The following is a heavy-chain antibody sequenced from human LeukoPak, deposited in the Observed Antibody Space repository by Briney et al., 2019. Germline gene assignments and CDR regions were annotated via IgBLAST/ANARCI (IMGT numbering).Heavy chain of an antibody. CDR1: GFTFSTSV. D-gene: IGHD5-12*01. V-gene: IGHV3-30*02. J-gene: IGHJ6*03. Sequence: GGSLRLSCAASGFTFSTSVMHWVRQAPGKGLEWLSFIRYDGSNKYYADSVKGRFTISRDNSKNTLYLQMKSLRAEDTAVYYCAKGGGYEAQYYYYYLDVWGKGTTVTISS. CDR3: AKGGGYEAQYYYYYLDV. CDR2: IRYDGSNK.